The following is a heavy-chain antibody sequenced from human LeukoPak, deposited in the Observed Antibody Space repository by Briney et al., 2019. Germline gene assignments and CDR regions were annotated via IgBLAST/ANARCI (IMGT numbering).Heavy chain of an antibody. CDR1: GGSISSYY. D-gene: IGHD3-16*01. V-gene: IGHV4-34*01. Sequence: SETLSLTCTVSGGSISSYYWSWIRQPPGKGLEWIGEINHSGSTNYNPSLKSRVTISVDTSKNQFSLKLSSVTAADTAVYYCARGLTRVWDYWGQGTLVTVSS. CDR2: INHSGST. CDR3: ARGLTRVWDY. J-gene: IGHJ4*02.